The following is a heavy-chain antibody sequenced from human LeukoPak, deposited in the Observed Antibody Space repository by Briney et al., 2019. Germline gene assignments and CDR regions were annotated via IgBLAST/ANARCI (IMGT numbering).Heavy chain of an antibody. J-gene: IGHJ4*02. D-gene: IGHD6-19*01. CDR1: GFAFSRNW. V-gene: IGHV3-74*01. CDR2: INSDGSAT. Sequence: PGGSLRLSCAASGFAFSRNWMHWVRQAPGKGLVWVSRINSDGSATQYADSVKGRFTISRDNAKNTLYLQMNSLRAEDTAVYYCATDPDSGGWSTFDYWGQGTLVTVSS. CDR3: ATDPDSGGWSTFDY.